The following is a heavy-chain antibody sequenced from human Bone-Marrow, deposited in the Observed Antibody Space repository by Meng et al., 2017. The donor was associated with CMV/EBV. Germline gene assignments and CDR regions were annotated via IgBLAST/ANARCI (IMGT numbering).Heavy chain of an antibody. CDR1: GYTFTDHN. J-gene: IGHJ3*02. D-gene: IGHD1-26*01. V-gene: IGHV1-2*02. CDR3: AISRVGATRGAFDI. CDR2: ITPNKGDT. Sequence: ASGKVSCKASGYTFTDHNFHWVRQAPGQGLEWMGWITPNKGDTNYAQKFRGRVTLTRDASISTVYMQLTRLRSDDTAVYYCAISRVGATRGAFDIWGQGTMVTVSS.